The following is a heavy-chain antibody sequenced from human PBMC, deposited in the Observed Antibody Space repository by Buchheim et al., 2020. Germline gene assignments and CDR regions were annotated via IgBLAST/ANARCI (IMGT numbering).Heavy chain of an antibody. D-gene: IGHD6-19*01. Sequence: VQLLESGGGLVQPGGSLRLSCAASGFTFSSYGMHWVRQAPGKGLEWVAVISYDGSNKYYADSVKGRFTISRDNSKNTLYLQMNSLRAEDTAVYYCARTYSSGQDYWGQGTL. V-gene: IGHV3-30*03. CDR2: ISYDGSNK. CDR1: GFTFSSYG. J-gene: IGHJ4*02. CDR3: ARTYSSGQDY.